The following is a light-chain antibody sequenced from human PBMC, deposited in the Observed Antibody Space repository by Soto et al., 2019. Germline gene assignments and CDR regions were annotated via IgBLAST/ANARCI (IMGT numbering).Light chain of an antibody. CDR3: QQYNNWPPTT. V-gene: IGKV3-15*01. CDR1: QSVTTN. Sequence: EVVMTQSPATLSVSPGERATLSCRASQSVTTNMAWYQQKPGQAPRLLIYDASTRATGIPARFSGSGSGTDFTLTISGLQSEDFAVYYCQQYNNWPPTTFGQGTRLEIK. J-gene: IGKJ5*01. CDR2: DAS.